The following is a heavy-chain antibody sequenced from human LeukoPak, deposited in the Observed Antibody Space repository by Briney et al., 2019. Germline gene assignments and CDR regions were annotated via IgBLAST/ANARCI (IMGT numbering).Heavy chain of an antibody. CDR1: GFTCSSYW. CDR2: IKQDGSEK. CDR3: ARLGATGDYFDY. J-gene: IGHJ4*02. Sequence: PGGSLRLSCAASGFTCSSYWMSWVRQAPGKGLEWVANIKQDGSEKYYVDSVKGRFTISRDNAKNSLYLQMNSLRAEDTAVYYCARLGATGDYFDYWGQGTLVTVSS. V-gene: IGHV3-7*01. D-gene: IGHD1-26*01.